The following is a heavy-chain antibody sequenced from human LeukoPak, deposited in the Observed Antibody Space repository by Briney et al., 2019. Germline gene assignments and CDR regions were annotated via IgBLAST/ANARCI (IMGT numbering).Heavy chain of an antibody. V-gene: IGHV1-69*13. Sequence: SVTVSCKASGGTFSSYAISWVRQAPGQGLEWMGGIIPIFGTAHYAQKFQGRVTITAGESTSTAYMELSSMRSEDTAVYYCARSGSSYGKYYYYYMDVWGKGTTVTVSS. D-gene: IGHD5-18*01. CDR3: ARSGSSYGKYYYYYMDV. CDR2: IIPIFGTA. CDR1: GGTFSSYA. J-gene: IGHJ6*03.